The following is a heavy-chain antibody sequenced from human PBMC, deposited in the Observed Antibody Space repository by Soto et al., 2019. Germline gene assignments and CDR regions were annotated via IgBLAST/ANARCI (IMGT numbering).Heavy chain of an antibody. CDR2: IYWDDDK. J-gene: IGHJ4*02. D-gene: IGHD6-13*01. V-gene: IGHV2-5*02. CDR3: AHRRIAAAPGVFDY. Sequence: SGPTLVNPTQTLTLTCTFSGFSLSTSGGGVGWIRQPPGKALEWLALIYWDDDKRYSPSLKSRLTITKDTSKNQVVLTMTNMDPVDTATYYCAHRRIAAAPGVFDYWGQGTLVTVSS. CDR1: GFSLSTSGGG.